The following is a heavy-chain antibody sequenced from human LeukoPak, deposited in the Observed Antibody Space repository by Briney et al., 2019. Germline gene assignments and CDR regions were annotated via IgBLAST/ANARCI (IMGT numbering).Heavy chain of an antibody. Sequence: PSETLSLTCTVSGGSISSSSYYWGWIRQPPGKGLEWIGSIYYSGSTYYNPSLKSRVTISVDTSKNQFSLKLSSVTAADTAVYYCARHVVVPAAIQYYFDYWGQGTLVTVSS. J-gene: IGHJ4*02. CDR3: ARHVVVPAAIQYYFDY. CDR1: GGSISSSSYY. D-gene: IGHD2-2*02. V-gene: IGHV4-39*01. CDR2: IYYSGST.